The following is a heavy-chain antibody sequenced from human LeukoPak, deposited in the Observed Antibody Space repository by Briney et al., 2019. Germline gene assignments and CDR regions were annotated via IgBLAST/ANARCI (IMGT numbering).Heavy chain of an antibody. D-gene: IGHD2-21*01. Sequence: ASVKVSCKASGYTFTSYGISWVRQAPGQGLEWMGWISAYNGNTNYAQKLQGRVTMTTDTSTSTAYMELRSLRSDDTAVYYCARVDWGGVPPLKYCGGDCSRGGFFGYWGQGTLVTVSS. CDR1: GYTFTSYG. CDR2: ISAYNGNT. CDR3: ARVDWGGVPPLKYCGGDCSRGGFFGY. J-gene: IGHJ4*02. V-gene: IGHV1-18*01.